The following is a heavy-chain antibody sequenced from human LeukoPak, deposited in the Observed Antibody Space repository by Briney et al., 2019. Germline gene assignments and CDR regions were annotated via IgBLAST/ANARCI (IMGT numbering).Heavy chain of an antibody. D-gene: IGHD6-19*01. CDR1: GGSISSSSYY. V-gene: IGHV4-39*07. CDR3: ARRNVAVAGSEWFDP. J-gene: IGHJ5*02. CDR2: TYYSGST. Sequence: KPSETLSLTCTVSGGSISSSSYYWGWIRQPPGKGLEWIGSTYYSGSTYYNPSLKSRVTISVDTSKNQFSLKLSSVTAADTAVYYCARRNVAVAGSEWFDPWGQGTLVTVSS.